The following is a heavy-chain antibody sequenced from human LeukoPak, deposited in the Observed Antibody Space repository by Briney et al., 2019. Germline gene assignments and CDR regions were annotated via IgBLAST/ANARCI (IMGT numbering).Heavy chain of an antibody. D-gene: IGHD5-12*01. Sequence: GGSLRLSCAASGFTFDDHAMHWVRQAPGKGLEWVSLISGDGGSTYYADSVKGRFTISRDNSKNSLYLQMNSLRTEDTALYYCAKDIGPATMETLFDYWGQGTLVTVSS. CDR3: AKDIGPATMETLFDY. CDR2: ISGDGGST. CDR1: GFTFDDHA. J-gene: IGHJ4*02. V-gene: IGHV3-43*02.